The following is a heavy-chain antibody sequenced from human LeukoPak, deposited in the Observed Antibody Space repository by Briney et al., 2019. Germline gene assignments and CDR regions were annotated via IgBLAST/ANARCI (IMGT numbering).Heavy chain of an antibody. V-gene: IGHV3-23*01. CDR3: AKVYYDFWSGYSRGSDY. Sequence: AGGSLRLSCAASGFTFSSYAMSWVRQAPGKGLEWVSAISGSGGSTYYADSVKGRFTISRDNSKNTLYLQMNSLRAEDTAVYYCAKVYYDFWSGYSRGSDYWGQGTLVTVSS. J-gene: IGHJ4*02. CDR1: GFTFSSYA. D-gene: IGHD3-3*01. CDR2: ISGSGGST.